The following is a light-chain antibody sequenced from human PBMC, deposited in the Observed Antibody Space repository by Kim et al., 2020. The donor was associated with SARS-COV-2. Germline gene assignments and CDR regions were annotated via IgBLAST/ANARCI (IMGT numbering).Light chain of an antibody. CDR2: DAS. CDR3: QQYDSYPRT. CDR1: QSISSW. J-gene: IGKJ1*01. Sequence: DIQMTQSPSTLSASVGDRVTITCRASQSISSWLDWYQQKPGKAPKLLIYDASSLESGVPSRFSGSGSGTEFTLTISSLQPDEFATYYCQQYDSYPRTFGQGTKVYIK. V-gene: IGKV1-5*01.